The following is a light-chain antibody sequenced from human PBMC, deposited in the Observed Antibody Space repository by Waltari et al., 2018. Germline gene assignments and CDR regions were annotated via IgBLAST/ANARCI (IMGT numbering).Light chain of an antibody. CDR3: QQYYNTPLT. J-gene: IGKJ4*01. CDR2: WAS. Sequence: DIVMTQSPDSLAVSLGERATINCRSSQILLFTSNNKNYLSWYQKKAGQPPRLLLYWASTRESGVPDRFSGGVSGTEFTLSISSLQAEDVAVYYCQQYYNTPLTFGGGTKVDI. CDR1: QILLFTSNNKNY. V-gene: IGKV4-1*01.